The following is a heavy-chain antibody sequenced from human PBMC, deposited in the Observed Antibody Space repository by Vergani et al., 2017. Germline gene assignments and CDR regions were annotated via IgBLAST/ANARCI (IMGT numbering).Heavy chain of an antibody. V-gene: IGHV4-59*01. Sequence: QVQLQESGPGLVKPSETLSLTCTVSGGSISSYYWSWIRQPPGKGLEWIGYIYYSGSTNYNPSLKSRVTISVDTSKNQFSLELSSVTAADTAVYYCARGARYCSSTSCPPAHWGQGTLVTVSS. J-gene: IGHJ4*02. CDR1: GGSISSYY. CDR2: IYYSGST. D-gene: IGHD2-2*01. CDR3: ARGARYCSSTSCPPAH.